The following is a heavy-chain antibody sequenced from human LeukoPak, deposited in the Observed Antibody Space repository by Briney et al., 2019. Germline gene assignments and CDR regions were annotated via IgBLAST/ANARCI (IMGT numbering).Heavy chain of an antibody. J-gene: IGHJ4*02. Sequence: GGSLRLSCAASGFTFSSYSMNWVRQAPGKGREWVSYISSTGSTIYYADSVRGRFTISRDNAKNSLYLQMNSLRAEDTAVYYCARGSYSSSNYFGYWGQGTLVTVSS. V-gene: IGHV3-48*01. CDR2: ISSTGSTI. D-gene: IGHD6-6*01. CDR3: ARGSYSSSNYFGY. CDR1: GFTFSSYS.